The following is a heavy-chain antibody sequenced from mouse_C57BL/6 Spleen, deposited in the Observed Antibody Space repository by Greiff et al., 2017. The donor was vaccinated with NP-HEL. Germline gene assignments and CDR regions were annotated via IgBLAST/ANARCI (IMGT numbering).Heavy chain of an antibody. Sequence: VQLQQSGAELVKPGASVKMSCKASGYTFTSYWITWVKQRPGQGLEWIGDIYHGSGSTNYNEKFKSKATLTVDTSSSKAYMQLSSLTFEDSAVYYCSRSTAYYCSSGAYWGQGTLVTVSA. D-gene: IGHD1-1*01. CDR3: SRSTAYYCSSGAY. CDR1: GYTFTSYW. CDR2: IYHGSGST. V-gene: IGHV1-55*01. J-gene: IGHJ3*01.